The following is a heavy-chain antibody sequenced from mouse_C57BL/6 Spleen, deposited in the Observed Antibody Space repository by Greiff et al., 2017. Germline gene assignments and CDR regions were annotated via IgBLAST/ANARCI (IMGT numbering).Heavy chain of an antibody. CDR3: TTSGGPTGAMDY. Sequence: EVQLVESGAELVRPGASVKLSCTASGFNIKDYYMHWVKQRPEQGLAWIGRIDPEDGATASAPKFQGKAAMTADTASNTSYLQLSSLTSEDTAVYYCTTSGGPTGAMDYWGPGTSVTVSS. CDR1: GFNIKDYY. D-gene: IGHD1-1*01. CDR2: IDPEDGAT. J-gene: IGHJ4*01. V-gene: IGHV14-1*01.